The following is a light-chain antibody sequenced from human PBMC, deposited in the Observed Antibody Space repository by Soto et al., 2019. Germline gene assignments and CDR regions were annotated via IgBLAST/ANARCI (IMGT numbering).Light chain of an antibody. J-gene: IGKJ4*01. V-gene: IGKV3-20*01. Sequence: EIVLTQSPGTLSLSPGERATLSCRASQSVSSNYLAWYQQKPGQAPKVLIYRASIRATGIPDRFSGSGSGTEFTLTISSLQSEDFAVYYCRQYDNWPPLTFGGGTKVDIK. CDR1: QSVSSNY. CDR2: RAS. CDR3: RQYDNWPPLT.